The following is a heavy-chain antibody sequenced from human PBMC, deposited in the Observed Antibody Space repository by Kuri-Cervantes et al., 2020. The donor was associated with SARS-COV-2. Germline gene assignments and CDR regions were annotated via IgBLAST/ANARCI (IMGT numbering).Heavy chain of an antibody. J-gene: IGHJ4*02. V-gene: IGHV1-69*06. CDR2: IIPIFGTA. CDR1: GGTFSSYA. CDR3: ARDYYYDSSGYYYRFDY. Sequence: SVKVSCKASGGTFSSYAISWVRQAPGQGLEWMGGIIPIFGTANYAQKFQGRVTITADKSTSTDYMELSSLRSEDTAVYYCARDYYYDSSGYYYRFDYWGQGTLVTVSS. D-gene: IGHD3-22*01.